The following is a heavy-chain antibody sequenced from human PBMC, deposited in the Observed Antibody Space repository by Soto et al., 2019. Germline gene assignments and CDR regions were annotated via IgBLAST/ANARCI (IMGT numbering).Heavy chain of an antibody. CDR1: GGSFSGYY. CDR2: INHSGST. Sequence: SETLSLTCAVYGGSFSGYYWSWIRQPPGKGLEWIGEINHSGSTNYNPSLKSRVTISVDTSKNQFSLKLSSVTAADTAVYYCARGTRNCSSTSCYGRYFDYWGQGTLVTVSS. D-gene: IGHD2-2*01. J-gene: IGHJ4*02. CDR3: ARGTRNCSSTSCYGRYFDY. V-gene: IGHV4-34*01.